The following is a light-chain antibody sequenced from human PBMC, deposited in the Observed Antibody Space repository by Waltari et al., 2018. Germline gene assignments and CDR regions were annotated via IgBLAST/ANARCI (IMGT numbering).Light chain of an antibody. CDR2: QDS. V-gene: IGLV3-1*01. CDR1: KLGDKY. Sequence: SYELTQPPSVSVSPGQPASITCSGDKLGDKYACWYQQKPGQSPVLVIYQDSKRPSGIRARFSGSNSANTATLTIGGTQAMDEADYYCQAWDSSTVVFGGGTKLTVL. J-gene: IGLJ2*01. CDR3: QAWDSSTVV.